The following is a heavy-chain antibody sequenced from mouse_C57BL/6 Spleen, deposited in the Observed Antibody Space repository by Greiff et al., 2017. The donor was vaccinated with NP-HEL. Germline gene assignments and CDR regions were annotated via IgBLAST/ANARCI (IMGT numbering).Heavy chain of an antibody. CDR3: ARVVYYDGDAMDY. J-gene: IGHJ4*01. Sequence: EVQLQQSGPVLVKPGASVKMSCKASGYTFTDYYMNWVKQSHGKSLEWIGVINPYNGGTSYNQKFKGKATLTVDKSSSTAYMELNSLTSEDSAVYYCARVVYYDGDAMDYWGQGTSVTVSS. D-gene: IGHD1-1*01. V-gene: IGHV1-19*01. CDR2: INPYNGGT. CDR1: GYTFTDYY.